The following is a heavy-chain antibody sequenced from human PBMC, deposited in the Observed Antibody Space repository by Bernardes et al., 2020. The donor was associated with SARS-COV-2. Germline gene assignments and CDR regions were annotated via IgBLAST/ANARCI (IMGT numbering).Heavy chain of an antibody. CDR2: IYPGDSDT. V-gene: IGHV5-51*01. CDR3: ARLRCSSGSCYGMDV. CDR1: GYSFSNYW. D-gene: IGHD2-15*01. J-gene: IGHJ6*02. Sequence: GESLKISCKGSGYSFSNYWIGWVRQMPGKGLEWMGFIYPGDSDTRYSPSFQGQVTISADKSVSTAYLQWSSLEASDTAMYYCARLRCSSGSCYGMDVWGQGTTGTVSS.